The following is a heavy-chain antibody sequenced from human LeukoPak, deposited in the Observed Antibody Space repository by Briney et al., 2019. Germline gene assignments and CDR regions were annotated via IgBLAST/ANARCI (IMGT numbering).Heavy chain of an antibody. J-gene: IGHJ5*02. CDR2: IYYSGST. CDR1: GGSISSGDYY. Sequence: SQTLSLTCTVSGGSISSGDYYWSWIRQPPGKGLEWIGYIYYSGSTYYNPSLKSRVTISVDTSKNQFSLKLSSVTAADTAVYYCARSPRGSYRNWFDPWGQGTLVTVSS. D-gene: IGHD1-26*01. CDR3: ARSPRGSYRNWFDP. V-gene: IGHV4-30-4*01.